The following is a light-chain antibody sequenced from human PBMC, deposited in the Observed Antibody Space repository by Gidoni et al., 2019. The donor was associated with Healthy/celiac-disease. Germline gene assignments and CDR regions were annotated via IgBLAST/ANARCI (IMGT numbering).Light chain of an antibody. CDR2: YDS. V-gene: IGLV3-21*04. CDR1: NSGSKS. J-gene: IGLJ1*01. Sequence: SYVLTQPPSVSVDPGKTARITCGGNNSGSKSVHWYQQKPGQAPVLVIYYDSDRPSGIPERFSGSNSGNTATLTISRVEAGDEADYYCQVWDSSSDHHYVFGSWTKVTVL. CDR3: QVWDSSSDHHYV.